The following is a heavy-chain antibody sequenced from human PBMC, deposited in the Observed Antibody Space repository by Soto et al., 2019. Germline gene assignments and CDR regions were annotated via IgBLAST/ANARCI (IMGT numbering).Heavy chain of an antibody. V-gene: IGHV1-3*01. CDR3: ARGKGMEENYYYFGLDI. D-gene: IGHD1-1*01. CDR1: RYTFSTYA. Sequence: QVQVVQSGAEVKKPGASVKVSCKASRYTFSTYAMHWVRQAPGQSLEWMGWINGGTGQTRYSQRFQDRVTITRDTVANTAYMELTSLTSDDTAVYYCARGKGMEENYYYFGLDIWGQGTTVSVSS. J-gene: IGHJ6*02. CDR2: INGGTGQT.